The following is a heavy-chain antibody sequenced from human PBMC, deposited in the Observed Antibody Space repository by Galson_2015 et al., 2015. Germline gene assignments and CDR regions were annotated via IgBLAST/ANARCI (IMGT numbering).Heavy chain of an antibody. D-gene: IGHD3-10*01. J-gene: IGHJ6*02. CDR1: GYTLTELS. V-gene: IGHV1-24*01. CDR3: AKGGGSGSVYDHGMDV. CDR2: FDPEDGET. Sequence: SVKVSCKVSGYTLTELSIHWVRQALGKGLEWMGGFDPEDGETIYAQKFQGRVTMTENTSTDTAYMELSSLRYEDTAVYYCAKGGGSGSVYDHGMDVWGQGTTVTVSS.